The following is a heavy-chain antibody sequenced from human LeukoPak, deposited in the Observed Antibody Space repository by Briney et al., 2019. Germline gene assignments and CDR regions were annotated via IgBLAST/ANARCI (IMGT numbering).Heavy chain of an antibody. CDR3: ARQLAYCGGDCYSGNDY. CDR1: GFSFSSYA. J-gene: IGHJ4*02. D-gene: IGHD2-21*02. V-gene: IGHV3-23*01. Sequence: GGSLRVSCAASGFSFSSYAMSWVRQAAGKGLEWVSGISGSGGSTYYADSVKGRFTISRDNSKNTVYLQMNSLRAEDPAVYYCARQLAYCGGDCYSGNDYWGQGTLVTVSS. CDR2: ISGSGGST.